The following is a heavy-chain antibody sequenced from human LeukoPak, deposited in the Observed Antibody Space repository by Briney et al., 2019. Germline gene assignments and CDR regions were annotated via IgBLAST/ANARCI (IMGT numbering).Heavy chain of an antibody. J-gene: IGHJ4*02. CDR3: ARVRDGYNPGFDY. D-gene: IGHD5-24*01. Sequence: PSETLSLTCTVSGGSISSYYWSWIRQPPGKGLEWIGYIYYSGSTNYNPSLKSRVTIPVDTSKNQFSLKLSSVTAADTAVYYCARVRDGYNPGFDYWGQGTLVTVSS. CDR1: GGSISSYY. V-gene: IGHV4-59*01. CDR2: IYYSGST.